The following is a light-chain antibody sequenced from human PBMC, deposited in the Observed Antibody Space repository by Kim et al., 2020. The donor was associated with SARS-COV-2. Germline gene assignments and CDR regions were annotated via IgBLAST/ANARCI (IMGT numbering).Light chain of an antibody. CDR2: AAS. CDR3: QQFDNLPLT. J-gene: IGKJ4*01. Sequence: SASVGDRVTITCRASQDIKNYLNWYQQKPGKAPKLLIFAASNLETGVPSRFSGSGSGTDFILTISSLQPEDIATYYCQQFDNLPLTFGGGTKLEI. V-gene: IGKV1-33*01. CDR1: QDIKNY.